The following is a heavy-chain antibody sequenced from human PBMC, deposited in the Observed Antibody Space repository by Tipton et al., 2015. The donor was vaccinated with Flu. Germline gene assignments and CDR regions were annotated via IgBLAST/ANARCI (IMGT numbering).Heavy chain of an antibody. Sequence: SLRLSCAASGFTSSSYDMHWVRQATGKGLEWVSAINTAGNTYYPDSVKGRFTISRENAENSLYLQLNSLRAGDTAVYYCARAGNYYYGMDVWGQGTTVTVPS. CDR3: ARAGNYYYGMDV. CDR1: GFTSSSYD. J-gene: IGHJ6*02. V-gene: IGHV3-13*01. CDR2: INTAGNT.